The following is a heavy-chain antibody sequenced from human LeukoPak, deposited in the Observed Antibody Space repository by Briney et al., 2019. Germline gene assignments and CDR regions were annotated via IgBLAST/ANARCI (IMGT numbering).Heavy chain of an antibody. CDR2: INAGNGNT. D-gene: IGHD3-9*01. CDR1: GYTFTSYA. Sequence: ASVKVSCKASGYTFTSYAMHWVRQAPGQRLEWMGRINAGNGNTKYSQKFQGRVTITRDTSASTAYMELSSLGSEDTAVYYCARGYYDILTGLTVGRGTSENWFDPWGQGTLVTVSS. J-gene: IGHJ5*02. CDR3: ARGYYDILTGLTVGRGTSENWFDP. V-gene: IGHV1-3*01.